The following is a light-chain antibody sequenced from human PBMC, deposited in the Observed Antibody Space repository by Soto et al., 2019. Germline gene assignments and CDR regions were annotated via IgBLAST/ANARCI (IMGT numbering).Light chain of an antibody. CDR3: QQCATSPYT. J-gene: IGKJ2*01. V-gene: IGKV3-20*01. CDR2: GTS. Sequence: EIVLTQSPGTLSLSPGERATLFCRATQRVTSSYLAWYQQRPGQAPRLLIYGTSFRATGIPDRFSGSGSGTDFTLTISRLEPEDVAVYYCQQCATSPYTFGQGTKLEIK. CDR1: QRVTSSY.